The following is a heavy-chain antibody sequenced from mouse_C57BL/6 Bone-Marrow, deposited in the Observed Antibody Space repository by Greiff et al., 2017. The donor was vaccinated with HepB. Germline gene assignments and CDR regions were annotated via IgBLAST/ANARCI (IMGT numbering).Heavy chain of an antibody. Sequence: VQLQESGPGLVKPSQSLSLTCSVTGYSITSGYYWNWIRQFPGNKLEWMGYISYDGSNNYNPSLKNRISITRDTSKNQFFLKLNSVTTEDTATYYGARGFCAWFAYWGQGTLVTVSA. CDR3: ARGFCAWFAY. J-gene: IGHJ3*01. CDR1: GYSITSGYY. CDR2: ISYDGSN. V-gene: IGHV3-6*01.